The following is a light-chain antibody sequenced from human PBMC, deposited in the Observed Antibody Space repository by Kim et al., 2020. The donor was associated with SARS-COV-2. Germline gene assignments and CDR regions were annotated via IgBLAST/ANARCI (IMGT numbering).Light chain of an antibody. J-gene: IGKJ2*01. V-gene: IGKV1-39*01. CDR2: AAS. CDR3: QQSYSTPRT. CDR1: QSISSY. Sequence: SASVGDRVTITCRASQSISSYLNWYQQKPGRAPKLLIYAASSLQSGVPSRFSGSGSGTDFTLTISSLQPEDFATYYCQQSYSTPRTFGQGTKLEI.